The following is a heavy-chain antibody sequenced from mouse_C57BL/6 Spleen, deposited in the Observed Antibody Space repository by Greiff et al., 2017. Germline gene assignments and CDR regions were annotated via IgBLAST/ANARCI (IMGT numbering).Heavy chain of an antibody. CDR1: GFTFSSYG. J-gene: IGHJ4*01. CDR3: ARRGYEYDGRGYAMDY. CDR2: ISSGGSYT. Sequence: EVMLVESGGDLVKPGGSLKLSCAASGFTFSSYGMSWVRQTPDKRLEWVATISSGGSYTYYPDSVKGRFTISRDNAKNTLYLQMSSLKSEDTDMYYCARRGYEYDGRGYAMDYWGQGTSVTVSS. D-gene: IGHD2-4*01. V-gene: IGHV5-6*02.